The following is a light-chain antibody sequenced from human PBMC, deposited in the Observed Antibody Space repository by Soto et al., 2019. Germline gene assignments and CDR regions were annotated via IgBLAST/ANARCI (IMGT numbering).Light chain of an antibody. CDR1: QTVRSSY. CDR3: QQYGSSPGFT. J-gene: IGKJ3*01. CDR2: GAS. Sequence: EVVLTQSPGTLSLSPGEGATLSCRASQTVRSSYLAWYQHKSGQAPRLLIYGASNRATGIPDRFSGSGSGTDFTLTISRLEPEDFAVYYCQQYGSSPGFTFGPGTKVDIK. V-gene: IGKV3-20*01.